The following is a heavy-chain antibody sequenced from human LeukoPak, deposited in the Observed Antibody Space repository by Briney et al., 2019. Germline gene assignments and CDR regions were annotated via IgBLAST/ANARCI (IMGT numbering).Heavy chain of an antibody. V-gene: IGHV3-73*01. CDR2: IRSKANSYAT. D-gene: IGHD3-10*01. CDR3: TTLWFGESLRLYYYYGMDV. Sequence: GGSLRLSCAASGFTFSGSAMHWVRQASGKGLEWVGRIRSKANSYATAYAASVKGRFTISRDDSKNTAYLQMNSLKTEDMAVYYCTTLWFGESLRLYYYYGMDVWGQGTTVTVSS. J-gene: IGHJ6*02. CDR1: GFTFSGSA.